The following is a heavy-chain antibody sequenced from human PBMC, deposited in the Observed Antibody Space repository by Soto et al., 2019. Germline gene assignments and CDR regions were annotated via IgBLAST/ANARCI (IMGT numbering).Heavy chain of an antibody. CDR2: IYYSGSP. CDR3: ARNSPLFENDYYGLAV. J-gene: IGHJ6*02. V-gene: IGHV4-59*08. CDR1: GDSIISYY. Sequence: SETLSLTCSVTGDSIISYYWSWIRQPPWKGLEWIGYIYYSGSPTYNPSFKSRVTISVDRSKNQFSLRLSSVTAADTAVYYCARNSPLFENDYYGLAVWGQGTTVTVSS. D-gene: IGHD3-16*01.